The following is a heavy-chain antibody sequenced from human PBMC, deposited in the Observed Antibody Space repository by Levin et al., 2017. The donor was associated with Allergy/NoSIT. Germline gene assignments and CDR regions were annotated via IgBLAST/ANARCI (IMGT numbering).Heavy chain of an antibody. CDR2: IYYSGST. CDR1: GGSISRSYHY. Sequence: SPTLSLPCTVSGGSISRSYHYWGWIRQPPGKGLDWIGSIYYSGSTNYNPSLKSRVTISVDTFKNQFSLKLNSVTAADTAVYYCVRAAVAGDSYMDVWGKGTTVTISS. V-gene: IGHV4-39*01. J-gene: IGHJ6*03. D-gene: IGHD6-19*01. CDR3: VRAAVAGDSYMDV.